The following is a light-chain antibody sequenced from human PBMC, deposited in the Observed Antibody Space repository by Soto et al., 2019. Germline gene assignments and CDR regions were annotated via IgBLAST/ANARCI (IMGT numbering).Light chain of an antibody. CDR2: ENN. CDR3: GAWDSSLSDWV. J-gene: IGLJ3*02. CDR1: SSNIGNNY. Sequence: QSVLTQPPSVSAAPGQKDTISCSGSSSNIGNNYVSWYQQLPGTAPKLLIYENNKGPSGIPDRFSGSKSGTSATLGISGLQTGDEADYYCGAWDSSLSDWVFGGGTKLTVL. V-gene: IGLV1-51*02.